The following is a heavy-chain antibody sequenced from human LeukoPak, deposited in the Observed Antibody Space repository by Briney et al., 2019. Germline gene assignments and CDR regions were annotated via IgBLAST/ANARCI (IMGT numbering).Heavy chain of an antibody. V-gene: IGHV1-8*01. D-gene: IGHD2-2*01. CDR2: MNPNSANT. Sequence: GASVKVSCKASGYTFTNYDINWVRRATGQGVEWMGWMNPNSANTGYAQKFQGRVTMTWNTSISTAYMELSSLRSEDTAVYYCARVNCSSTSCRSKFLDYWGQGTLVTVSS. J-gene: IGHJ4*02. CDR3: ARVNCSSTSCRSKFLDY. CDR1: GYTFTNYD.